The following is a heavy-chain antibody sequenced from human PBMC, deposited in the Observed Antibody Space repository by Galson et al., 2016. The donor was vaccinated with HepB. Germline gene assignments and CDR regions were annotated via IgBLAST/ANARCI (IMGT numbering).Heavy chain of an antibody. CDR1: GGSISSGNW. Sequence: LSLTCAVSGGSISSGNWWSWVRQPPGKGLEWIGEIYHSGSTNYNPSLKSRVTISVDKSKNQFSLNLSSVTAADTAMYYCARGRRYSSSWYDSQYYYGMDVWGQGTTVTVSS. CDR2: IYHSGST. CDR3: ARGRRYSSSWYDSQYYYGMDV. V-gene: IGHV4-4*02. J-gene: IGHJ6*02. D-gene: IGHD6-13*01.